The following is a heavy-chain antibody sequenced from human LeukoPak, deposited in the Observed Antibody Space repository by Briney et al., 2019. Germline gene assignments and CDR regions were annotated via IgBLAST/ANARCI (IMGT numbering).Heavy chain of an antibody. J-gene: IGHJ5*02. D-gene: IGHD3-3*01. V-gene: IGHV1-69*13. CDR1: GGTFSSYA. CDR2: IIPIFGTA. CDR3: AGSIFGVVKFGPPSHNWFDP. Sequence: SVKVSCKASGGTFSSYAISWVRQAPGQGLEWMGGIIPIFGTANYAQKFQGRVTITADESTSTAYMELSSLRSEDTAVCYCAGSIFGVVKFGPPSHNWFDPWGQGTLVTVSS.